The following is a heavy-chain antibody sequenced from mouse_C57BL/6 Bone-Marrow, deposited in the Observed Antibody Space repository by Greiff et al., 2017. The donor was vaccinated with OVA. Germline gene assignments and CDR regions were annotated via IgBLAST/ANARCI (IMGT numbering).Heavy chain of an antibody. CDR1: GFTFSDYG. Sequence: EVKLVESGGGLVQPGGSLKLSCAASGFTFSDYGMAWVRQAPRKGPEWVAFISNLAYSIYYADTVTGRFTISRENAKNTLYLEMSSLRSEDTAMYYCARRGTTDPLYAMDYWSQGTSVTVSA. J-gene: IGHJ4*01. D-gene: IGHD1-1*01. CDR3: ARRGTTDPLYAMDY. V-gene: IGHV5-15*04. CDR2: ISNLAYSI.